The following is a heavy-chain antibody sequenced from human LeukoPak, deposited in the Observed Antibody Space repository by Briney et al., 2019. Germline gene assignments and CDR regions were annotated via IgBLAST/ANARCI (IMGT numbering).Heavy chain of an antibody. V-gene: IGHV3-23*01. D-gene: IGHD2-21*01. Sequence: PGGSLRLSCAASGFTFRIYAMSWVRQAPGKGLEWVSGISGSGGSTYYADSVKGRFTISRDNSKNTLYLQMNSLRAEDTAVYYCATILTHMACFDYWGQGTLVTVSS. J-gene: IGHJ4*02. CDR3: ATILTHMACFDY. CDR2: ISGSGGST. CDR1: GFTFRIYA.